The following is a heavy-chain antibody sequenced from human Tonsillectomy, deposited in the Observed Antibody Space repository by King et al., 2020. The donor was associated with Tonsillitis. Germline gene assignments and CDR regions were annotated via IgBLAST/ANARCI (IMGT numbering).Heavy chain of an antibody. CDR3: AKSVTTTMVYHFDY. D-gene: IGHD5-18*01. V-gene: IGHV3-23*04. CDR1: GFTFSSSA. CDR2: ISGSGGST. J-gene: IGHJ4*02. Sequence: VQLVESGGGLVQPGGSLRLSCAASGFTFSSSAMAWVRQAPGKGLEWVSGISGSGGSTYYADSVKGRFTISRDNSKNTLYLQMNILGAEDTALYYFAKSVTTTMVYHFDYWGQGTLVTVSS.